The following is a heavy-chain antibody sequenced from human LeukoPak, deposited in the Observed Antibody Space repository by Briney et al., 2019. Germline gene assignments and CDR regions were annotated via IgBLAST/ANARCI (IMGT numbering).Heavy chain of an antibody. Sequence: PGGSLRLSCAASGFTVSSSYAMSWVRQAPGKGLEWVSAISGSGGSTYYADSVKGRFTISRDNSKNTLYLQMNSLRAEDTAVYYCAKAIAAAGTGATTFDYWGQGTLVTVSS. CDR3: AKAIAAAGTGATTFDY. J-gene: IGHJ4*02. D-gene: IGHD6-13*01. V-gene: IGHV3-23*01. CDR1: GFTVSSSYA. CDR2: ISGSGGST.